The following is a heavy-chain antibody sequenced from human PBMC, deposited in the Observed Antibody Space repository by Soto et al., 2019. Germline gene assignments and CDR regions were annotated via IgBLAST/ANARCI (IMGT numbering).Heavy chain of an antibody. Sequence: EVQLVESGGGLVQPGTSLRLSCAASGFTFDDYAMHWVRQAPGKGLEWVSGISWNSGSIGFADSVKGRFAISRDNAKSSLYLQMNSLRAEDTALYYCAKGLEIATAGDRVFQHWGQGTLVTVSS. J-gene: IGHJ1*01. CDR1: GFTFDDYA. V-gene: IGHV3-9*01. D-gene: IGHD6-13*01. CDR3: AKGLEIATAGDRVFQH. CDR2: ISWNSGSI.